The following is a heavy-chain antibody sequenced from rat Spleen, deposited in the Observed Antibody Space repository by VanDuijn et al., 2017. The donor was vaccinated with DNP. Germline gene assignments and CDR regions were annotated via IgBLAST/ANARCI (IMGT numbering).Heavy chain of an antibody. CDR2: ISYDGGST. D-gene: IGHD1-1*01. V-gene: IGHV5-20*01. J-gene: IGHJ3*01. CDR3: AIYFYSGDNWFAY. Sequence: EVRLVESGGDLVQPGRSLKLSCAASGFTFSDYYMAWVRQPPTKGLEWVAYISYDGGSTYYGDSVKGRFTISRDNAKTTLYLQMNSLRSEDTATYYCAIYFYSGDNWFAYWGQGTLVTVSS. CDR1: GFTFSDYY.